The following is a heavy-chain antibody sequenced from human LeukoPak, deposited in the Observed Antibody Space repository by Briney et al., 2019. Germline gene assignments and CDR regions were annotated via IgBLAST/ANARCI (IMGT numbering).Heavy chain of an antibody. D-gene: IGHD6-19*01. CDR1: GGSISSHY. CDR2: IYFSESS. J-gene: IGHJ3*02. Sequence: SETLSLTCTVSGGSISSHYWSWIRQPPGKGLEWIGYIYFSESSNYNPSLKSRVTISIDTSNNQFSLKLSSVTAADTGVYYCARGLGAVAGRIYDGFDMWGQGTMVTVSS. V-gene: IGHV4-59*11. CDR3: ARGLGAVAGRIYDGFDM.